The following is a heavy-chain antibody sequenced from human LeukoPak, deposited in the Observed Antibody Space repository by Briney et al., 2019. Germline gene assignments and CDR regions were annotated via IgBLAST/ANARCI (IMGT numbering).Heavy chain of an antibody. Sequence: TGGSLRLSCAASGFTFSSYWMSWVPQAPGKGLGWVANIKQDGSEEYYVDSVKGRFTISRDNAKNSLYLQMNSLRAEDTAVYYCASSGYYFWSGYPLDYWGQGTLVTVSS. CDR3: ASSGYYFWSGYPLDY. V-gene: IGHV3-7*01. CDR2: IKQDGSEE. J-gene: IGHJ4*02. D-gene: IGHD3-3*01. CDR1: GFTFSSYW.